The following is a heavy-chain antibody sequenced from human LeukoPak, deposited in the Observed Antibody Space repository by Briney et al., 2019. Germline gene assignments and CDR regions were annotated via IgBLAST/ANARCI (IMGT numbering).Heavy chain of an antibody. CDR3: ARDYYGDYPRGVRWGLSPLDY. Sequence: GGSLRLSCAASGFTFSSYSMNWVRQAPGKGLEWVSSISSSSSYIYYADSVKGRFTISRDNAKNSLYLQMNSLRAEDTAVYYCARDYYGDYPRGVRWGLSPLDYWGQGTLVTVSS. CDR1: GFTFSSYS. J-gene: IGHJ4*02. V-gene: IGHV3-21*01. D-gene: IGHD4-17*01. CDR2: ISSSSSYI.